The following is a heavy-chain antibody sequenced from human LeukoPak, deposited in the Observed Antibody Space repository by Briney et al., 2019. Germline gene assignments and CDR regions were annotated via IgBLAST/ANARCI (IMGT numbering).Heavy chain of an antibody. CDR2: IYYSGST. J-gene: IGHJ5*01. CDR1: DGSMGTYY. V-gene: IGHV4-59*08. CDR3: ARGRLGRQHASFLDS. Sequence: SETLSLTCSVSDGSMGTYYWGWIRQPPGKRLEWIGYIYYSGSTTYNPSLKSRVTVSVDTSKNQFSLKPTSMTAADTAVYYCARGRLGRQHASFLDSWGHGTLVTVSS. D-gene: IGHD2-2*01.